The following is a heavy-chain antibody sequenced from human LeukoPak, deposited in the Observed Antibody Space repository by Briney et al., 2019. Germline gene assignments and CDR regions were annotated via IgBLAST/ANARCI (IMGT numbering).Heavy chain of an antibody. CDR2: ISWNSGSI. J-gene: IGHJ3*02. CDR3: AKDIERMVRGVDAFDI. CDR1: GFTFSSYW. Sequence: GGSLRLSCAASGFTFSSYWMSWVRQAPGKGLEWVSGISWNSGSIGYADSVKGRFTISRDNAKNSLYLQMNSLRAEDTALYYCAKDIERMVRGVDAFDIWGQGTMVTVSS. D-gene: IGHD3-10*01. V-gene: IGHV3-9*01.